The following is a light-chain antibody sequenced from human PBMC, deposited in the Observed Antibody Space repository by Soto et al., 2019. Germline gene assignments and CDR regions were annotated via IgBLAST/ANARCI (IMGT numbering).Light chain of an antibody. Sequence: EIVLTQSPATLSFYPGERATLSCRASQSVCSYLVWDQQKPCQAPRLLVHCASNRATGIPARFSGSGSWTDFTLTISSLEPEDFAVYYCQQRSSWPPLFGQGTRLEIK. CDR1: QSVCSY. V-gene: IGKV3-11*01. J-gene: IGKJ5*01. CDR2: CAS. CDR3: QQRSSWPPL.